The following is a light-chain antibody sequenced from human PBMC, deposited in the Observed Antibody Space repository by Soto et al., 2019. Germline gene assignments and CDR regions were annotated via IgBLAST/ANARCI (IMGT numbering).Light chain of an antibody. J-gene: IGKJ2*01. CDR2: GAS. Sequence: DVQMTQSPSSLSASVGDTVTITCRASQSISTWLAWYQQKPNKAPKSLISGASNLQSGVPSRFSGSGSGTDFTFTISNLQPEDIATYYCQQYDTLPQYTVGQGTKVDIK. CDR3: QQYDTLPQYT. V-gene: IGKV1D-16*01. CDR1: QSISTW.